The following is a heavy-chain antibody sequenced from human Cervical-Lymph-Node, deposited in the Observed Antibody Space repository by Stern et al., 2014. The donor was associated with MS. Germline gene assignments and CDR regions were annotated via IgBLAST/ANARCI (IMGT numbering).Heavy chain of an antibody. V-gene: IGHV2-26*01. D-gene: IGHD2-21*01. CDR1: GFSLSNARMG. CDR2: TFSHDQK. CDR3: ARSFGGDLIDY. Sequence: ESGPVLVKPTETLTLTCTVSGFSLSNARMGVSWIRQPPGKALEWLAHTFSHDQKTSHTSLERRPTTSKSTTKTQVVLTMTNMDPVDTATYYCARSFGGDLIDYWGQGTLVTVSS. J-gene: IGHJ4*02.